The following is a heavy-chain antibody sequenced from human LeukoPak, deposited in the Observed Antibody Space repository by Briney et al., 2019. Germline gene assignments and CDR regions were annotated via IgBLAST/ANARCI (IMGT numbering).Heavy chain of an antibody. J-gene: IGHJ4*02. CDR1: GFTFSTEA. CDR3: AKKLGFIPQFDY. D-gene: IGHD6-13*01. CDR2: ISDSSRTT. Sequence: PGGSLRLSCEVSGFTFSTEAMTWVRQAPGKGLEWVSSISDSSRTTYYADSVQGRFTISRDNSRNTVYLQMNSLRVEDTAFYHCAKKLGFIPQFDYWSQGTLVAVSS. V-gene: IGHV3-23*01.